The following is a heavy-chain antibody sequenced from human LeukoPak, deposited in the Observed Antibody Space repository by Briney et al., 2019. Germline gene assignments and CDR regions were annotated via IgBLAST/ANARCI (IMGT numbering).Heavy chain of an antibody. CDR2: IYYSGST. CDR3: ARDQSYGDYAFDY. Sequence: GSLRLSCAASGFTFSSYAMSWVRQAPGKGLEWIGYIYYSGSTNYNPSLKSRVTISVDTSKNQFSLKLSSVTAADTAVYYCARDQSYGDYAFDYWGQGTLVTVSS. D-gene: IGHD4-17*01. CDR1: GFTFSSYA. J-gene: IGHJ4*02. V-gene: IGHV4-59*01.